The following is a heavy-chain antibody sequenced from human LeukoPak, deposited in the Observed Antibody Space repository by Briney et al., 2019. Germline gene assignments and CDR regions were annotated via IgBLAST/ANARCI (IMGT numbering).Heavy chain of an antibody. CDR1: GXTFSSYS. J-gene: IGHJ3*02. CDR3: ARGYCSGGSCYLNAFDI. V-gene: IGHV3-21*01. CDR2: ISSSSSYI. D-gene: IGHD2-15*01. Sequence: PGGSLRLSWAASGXTFSSYSMNWVRQAPGKGLEWVSSISSSSSYIFYADSVKGRFTIFRDNAKNSLDLQMNSLRAEDTAVYYCARGYCSGGSCYLNAFDIWGQGTMVTVSS.